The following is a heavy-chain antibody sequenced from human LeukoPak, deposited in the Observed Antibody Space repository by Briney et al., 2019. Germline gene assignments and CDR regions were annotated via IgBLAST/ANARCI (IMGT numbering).Heavy chain of an antibody. J-gene: IGHJ4*02. CDR3: AKFPTRIAAAGTRLDY. Sequence: GGSLRLSCAAPGFTFSSYGMHWVRQAPGKGLEWVAFIRYDGSNKYYADSVKGRFTISRDNSKNTLYLQMNSLRAEDTAVYYCAKFPTRIAAAGTRLDYWGQGALVTVSS. D-gene: IGHD6-13*01. CDR2: IRYDGSNK. V-gene: IGHV3-30*02. CDR1: GFTFSSYG.